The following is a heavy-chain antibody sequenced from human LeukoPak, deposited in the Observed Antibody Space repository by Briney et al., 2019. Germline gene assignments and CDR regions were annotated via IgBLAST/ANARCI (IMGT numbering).Heavy chain of an antibody. D-gene: IGHD3-3*01. CDR2: IKQDGSEK. V-gene: IGHV3-7*01. Sequence: PGGSLRLSCAASGFTFSSYRMSWVRQAPGKGLEWVANIKQDGSEKYYVDSVKGRFTISRDNAKNSLYLQMNSLRAEDTAVYYCARTDSLGVVIISYLNFDYWGQGTLVTVSS. CDR1: GFTFSSYR. CDR3: ARTDSLGVVIISYLNFDY. J-gene: IGHJ4*02.